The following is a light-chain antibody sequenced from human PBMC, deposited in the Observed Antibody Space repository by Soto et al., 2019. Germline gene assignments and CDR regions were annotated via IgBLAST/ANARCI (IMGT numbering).Light chain of an antibody. CDR3: SSYTSSSTSRV. Sequence: QSVLTQPASVSGSPGQSITISCTGTSSDVGGYNYVSWYQQHPGKAPKLMIYEVSNRPPGVSNRFSGSKSGNTASLTISGLQAEDEADYYCSSYTSSSTSRVFGTGTKLTVL. CDR2: EVS. J-gene: IGLJ1*01. CDR1: SSDVGGYNY. V-gene: IGLV2-14*01.